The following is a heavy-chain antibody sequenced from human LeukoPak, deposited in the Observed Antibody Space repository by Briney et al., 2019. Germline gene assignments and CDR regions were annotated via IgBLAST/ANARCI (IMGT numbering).Heavy chain of an antibody. CDR3: AKDHYWSIDY. V-gene: IGHV3-74*01. CDR1: GFDFSSNW. CDR2: IKGDGIST. Sequence: GGSLRLSSAASGFDFSSNWMHWVRHAPGQGLVWVSRIKGDGISTNYADSVKGRFTISRDIAKNTLYLQMNSLRAEDTGVYYCAKDHYWSIDYWGRGTLVTVSS. J-gene: IGHJ4*02. D-gene: IGHD3-3*01.